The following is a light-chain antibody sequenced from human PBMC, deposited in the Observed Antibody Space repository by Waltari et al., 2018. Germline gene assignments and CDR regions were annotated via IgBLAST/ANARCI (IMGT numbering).Light chain of an antibody. Sequence: DIQMTQSPSTLSASVGDRVTITCRASQSISSWLAWYQQKPGKAPKLLIYKASSLESGVPSRSSGSGSGTEFTLTISSLQPDDFATYYCQQYNSPPWTFGQGTKVEIK. V-gene: IGKV1-5*03. CDR1: QSISSW. J-gene: IGKJ1*01. CDR3: QQYNSPPWT. CDR2: KAS.